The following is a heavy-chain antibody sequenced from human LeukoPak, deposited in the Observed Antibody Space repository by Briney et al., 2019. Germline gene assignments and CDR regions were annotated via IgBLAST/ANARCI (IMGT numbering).Heavy chain of an antibody. V-gene: IGHV3-21*01. CDR1: GFTVSSNY. CDR3: AKDRAFGQFLWGNDY. D-gene: IGHD3-10*01. Sequence: PGGSLRLSCAASGFTVSSNYMSWVRQAPGKGLEWVSSISSSSSYIYYADSVKGRFTISRDNSKNTLYLQMNSLRAEDTALYYCAKDRAFGQFLWGNDYWGQGTLVTVSS. CDR2: ISSSSSYI. J-gene: IGHJ4*02.